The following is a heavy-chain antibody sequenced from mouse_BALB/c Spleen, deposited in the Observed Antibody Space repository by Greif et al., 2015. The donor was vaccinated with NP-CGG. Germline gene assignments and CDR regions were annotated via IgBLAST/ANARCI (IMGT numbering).Heavy chain of an antibody. CDR3: TRSHYDYSWFAY. CDR2: INPSNGGT. Sequence: VQVVESGAELVKPGASVKLSCKASGYTFTSYYMYWVKQRPGQGLEWIGEINPSNGGTNFNEKFKSKATLTVDKSSSTAFMQLSSLTSEDSAVYYCTRSHYDYSWFAYWGQGTLVPVSA. D-gene: IGHD2-4*01. J-gene: IGHJ3*01. V-gene: IGHV1S81*02. CDR1: GYTFTSYY.